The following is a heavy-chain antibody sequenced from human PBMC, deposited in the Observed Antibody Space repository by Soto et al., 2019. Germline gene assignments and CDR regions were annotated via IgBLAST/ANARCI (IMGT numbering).Heavy chain of an antibody. CDR3: AKELTSTWYPLDY. D-gene: IGHD6-13*01. V-gene: IGHV3-23*01. CDR2: ISGSGGST. J-gene: IGHJ4*02. Sequence: GGSLRLSCAASGFDITNYAMTWVRQAPGKGLEWVSAISGSGGSTYYADSVKGRFTISSDKSKNTLYLQMNSLRAEDTAVYYCAKELTSTWYPLDYWGQGTLVTVSS. CDR1: GFDITNYA.